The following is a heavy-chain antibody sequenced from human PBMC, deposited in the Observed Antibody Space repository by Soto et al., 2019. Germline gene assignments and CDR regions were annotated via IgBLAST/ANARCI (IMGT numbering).Heavy chain of an antibody. J-gene: IGHJ6*02. CDR1: GFTFSGSA. CDR2: IRSKANSYAT. D-gene: IGHD3-9*01. Sequence: EVQLVESGGGLVQPGGSLKLSCAASGFTFSGSAMHWVRQASGKGLEWVGRIRSKANSYATAYAASVKGRFTISRDDSKNTAYLQMNSLKTEDTAVYYCTRLNSRYFDWLLGSDYYGMDVWGQGTTVTVSS. CDR3: TRLNSRYFDWLLGSDYYGMDV. V-gene: IGHV3-73*02.